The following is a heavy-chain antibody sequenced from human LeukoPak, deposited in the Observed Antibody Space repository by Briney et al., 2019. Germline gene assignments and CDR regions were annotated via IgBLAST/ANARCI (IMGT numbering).Heavy chain of an antibody. J-gene: IGHJ3*02. Sequence: GGSLRLSCAASGFTVSSYYMNWVRQAPGKELEWVSVIYTGGGRYYADSVKGRFTISRDNSKNTLYLQMTSLRAEDTAVYYCARYDYGDYIGAFDIWGQGTMVTVSS. CDR1: GFTVSSYY. D-gene: IGHD4-17*01. CDR2: IYTGGGR. V-gene: IGHV3-53*05. CDR3: ARYDYGDYIGAFDI.